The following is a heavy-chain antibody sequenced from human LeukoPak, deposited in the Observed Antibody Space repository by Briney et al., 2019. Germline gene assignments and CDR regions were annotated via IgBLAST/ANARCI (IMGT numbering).Heavy chain of an antibody. CDR2: ISGDGSST. J-gene: IGHJ4*02. V-gene: IGHV3-43*02. Sequence: GGSLRLSCAASGFTFDDYAMHWVRQAPGNGLEWASLISGDGSSTYYADSVKGRFTISRDNRKNSLYLQMNSLRTEDTALYYCAKDIGDFWSGFYAIFNYWGQGNLVIVSS. CDR1: GFTFDDYA. D-gene: IGHD3-3*01. CDR3: AKDIGDFWSGFYAIFNY.